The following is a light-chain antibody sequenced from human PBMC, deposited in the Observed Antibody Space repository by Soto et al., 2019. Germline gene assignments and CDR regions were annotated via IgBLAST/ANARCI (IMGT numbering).Light chain of an antibody. CDR3: CSYAGSLQV. V-gene: IGLV2-11*01. J-gene: IGLJ2*01. CDR1: SSDVGGYNH. CDR2: DVT. Sequence: QSVLTQPRSVSGSPGQSVTIACTGTSSDVGGYNHVSWYQQHPGKAPKLMIYDVTKRPSGVPDRFSGSKSGNTASLTISGLQSEDEADYYCCSYAGSLQVFGGGTKLTVL.